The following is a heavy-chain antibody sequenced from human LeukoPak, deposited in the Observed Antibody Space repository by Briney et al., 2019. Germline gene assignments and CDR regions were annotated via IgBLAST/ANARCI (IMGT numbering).Heavy chain of an antibody. CDR1: GYTFTAYY. CDR2: INPNSGGT. J-gene: IGHJ4*02. CDR3: AIGYSGYDLPFDY. Sequence: ASVKVSCKASGYTFTAYYMHWVRQAPGQGLEWMGWINPNSGGTNYAQKFQGWVTMTRDTSTSTVYMELSSLRSEDTAVYYCAIGYSGYDLPFDYWGQGTLVTVSS. D-gene: IGHD5-12*01. V-gene: IGHV1-2*04.